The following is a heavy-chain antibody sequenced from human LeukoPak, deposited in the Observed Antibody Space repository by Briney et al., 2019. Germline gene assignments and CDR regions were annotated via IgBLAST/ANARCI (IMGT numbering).Heavy chain of an antibody. CDR3: ARQTYEWQQPNWFDP. Sequence: SETLSLTCAVYGGSFSGYYWSWIRQPPGKGLEWIGEINHSGSTNYNPSLKSRVTISVDTSKNQFSLKLSSVTAADTAVYSCARQTYEWQQPNWFDPWGQGTLVTVSS. D-gene: IGHD6-13*01. CDR1: GGSFSGYY. J-gene: IGHJ5*02. V-gene: IGHV4-34*01. CDR2: INHSGST.